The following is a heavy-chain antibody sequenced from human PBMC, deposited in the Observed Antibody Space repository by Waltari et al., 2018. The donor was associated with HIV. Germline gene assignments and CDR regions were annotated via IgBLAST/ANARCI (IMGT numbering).Heavy chain of an antibody. CDR1: GASISSGGYY. CDR2: ISHSGSI. Sequence: QVYLQESGPGLVKPSQTLSLPCTVSGASISSGGYYWNWIRQHPGKGLEWIGYISHSGSIYYNPSLKSRVTISIDTSKNQFSLKLTSVTAADTAVFYCASRSGGSRRPFDYWGQGTLVTVSS. D-gene: IGHD2-15*01. J-gene: IGHJ4*02. CDR3: ASRSGGSRRPFDY. V-gene: IGHV4-31*03.